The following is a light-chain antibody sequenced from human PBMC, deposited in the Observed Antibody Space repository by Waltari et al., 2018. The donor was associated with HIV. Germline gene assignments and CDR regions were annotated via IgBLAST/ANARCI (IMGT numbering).Light chain of an antibody. Sequence: SYDLIQPPSVSMSPGQTASITCSGAKLANNYVCWYQQKPGQSPVLLIYQDTKRPSGIPERFSGSNSGNTATLTISGTQAMDEADYYCQAWDSSAAVVFGGGTKLTVL. CDR1: KLANNY. CDR2: QDT. V-gene: IGLV3-1*01. CDR3: QAWDSSAAVV. J-gene: IGLJ2*01.